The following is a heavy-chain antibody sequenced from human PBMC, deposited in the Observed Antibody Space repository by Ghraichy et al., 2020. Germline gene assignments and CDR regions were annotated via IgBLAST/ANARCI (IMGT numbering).Heavy chain of an antibody. CDR1: GFPFSTYA. CDR2: ITGSGGGST. J-gene: IGHJ3*01. CDR3: AKDRSVVVPVAPDAFDV. V-gene: IGHV3-23*01. Sequence: GGSLRLSCVASGFPFSTYAMSWVRQAPGKGLEWVSGITGSGGGSTYYVDSVKGRFTITRDNSKSTVYLHMKSLRAEDTAVYFCAKDRSVVVPVAPDAFDVWGRGTMVTVSS. D-gene: IGHD2-2*01.